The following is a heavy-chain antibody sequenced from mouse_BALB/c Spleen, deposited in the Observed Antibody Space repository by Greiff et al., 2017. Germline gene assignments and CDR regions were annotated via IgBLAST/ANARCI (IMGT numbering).Heavy chain of an antibody. J-gene: IGHJ4*01. CDR3: ARGDKLGPGAMDY. V-gene: IGHV5-9-4*01. CDR1: GFTFSSYA. D-gene: IGHD4-1*01. Sequence: EVQGVESGGGLVKPGGSLKLSCAASGFTFSSYAMSWVRQSPEKRLEWVAEISSGGSYTYYPDTVTGRFTISRDNAKNTLYLEMSSLRSEDTAMYYCARGDKLGPGAMDYWGQGTSVTVSS. CDR2: ISSGGSYT.